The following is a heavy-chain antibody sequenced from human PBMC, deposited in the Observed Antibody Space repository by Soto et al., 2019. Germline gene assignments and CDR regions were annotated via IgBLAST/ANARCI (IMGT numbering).Heavy chain of an antibody. CDR1: GGSLTSYP. CDR3: ARGWGLVS. V-gene: IGHV1-69*01. CDR2: IIPIHGTT. Sequence: QMEQSGAEVRKPGSSVKVSCKPSGGSLTSYPMAWVRQAPGQGFEWMGGIIPIHGTTEYAQKFQGRVTITADESTNRATLELTGLTSEDTSVYYCARGWGLVSWGQGTLVSVSS. J-gene: IGHJ4*02. D-gene: IGHD3-16*01.